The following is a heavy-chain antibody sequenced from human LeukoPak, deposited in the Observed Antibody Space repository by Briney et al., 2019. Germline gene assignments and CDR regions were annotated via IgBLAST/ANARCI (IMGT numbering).Heavy chain of an antibody. CDR3: ARGGEPNYYDSSGYYYPFDY. D-gene: IGHD3-22*01. CDR2: IYHSGST. V-gene: IGHV4-30-2*01. J-gene: IGHJ4*02. CDR1: GGSISSGGYS. Sequence: TLSLTCAVSGGSISSGGYSWSWIRQPPGKGLEWIGYIYHSGSTYYNPSLKSRVTISVDRSKNQFSLKLSSVTAADTVVYYCARGGEPNYYDSSGYYYPFDYWGQGTLVTVSS.